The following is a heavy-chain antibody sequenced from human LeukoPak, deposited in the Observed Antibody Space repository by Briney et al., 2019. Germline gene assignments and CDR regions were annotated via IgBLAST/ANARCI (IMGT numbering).Heavy chain of an antibody. D-gene: IGHD3-22*01. CDR3: ARDSTRSYYYDSSGFTVGLGY. V-gene: IGHV4-39*02. J-gene: IGHJ4*02. CDR2: IYYSGST. Sequence: SETLSLTCTVSGGSISSSSYYWGWIRQPPGKGLGCIASIYYSGSTYYNPSLKSRATISVDTSKNRYALKLSSVTAADTDVYYCARDSTRSYYYDSSGFTVGLGYWGQGTLVTVSS. CDR1: GGSISSSSYY.